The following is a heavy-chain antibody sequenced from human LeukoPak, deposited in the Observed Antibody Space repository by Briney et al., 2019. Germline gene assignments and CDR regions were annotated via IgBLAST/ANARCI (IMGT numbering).Heavy chain of an antibody. CDR1: GYSISSGYY. Sequence: PSETLSLTCTVSGYSISSGYYWGWIQQTPGKGLEWIGSIYHRGNSGSTYYNPSLKSRVTISLDTSKNQFSLKLSSVTAADTAVYYCASSSSWSGFHYWGQGTLVTVSS. CDR3: ASSSSWSGFHY. J-gene: IGHJ4*02. V-gene: IGHV4-38-2*02. D-gene: IGHD6-13*01. CDR2: IYHRGNSGST.